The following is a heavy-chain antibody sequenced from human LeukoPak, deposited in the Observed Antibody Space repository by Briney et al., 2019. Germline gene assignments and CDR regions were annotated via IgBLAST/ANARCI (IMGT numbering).Heavy chain of an antibody. Sequence: SETLSLTCTVSGGSISSYYWSWIRQPPGKGLEWIGYIYYSGSTNYNPSLKSRVTISVDTSKNRFSLKLSSVTAADTAVYYCARAPEDYCSSTSCYTRMTRRPNWYFDLWGRGTLVTVSS. J-gene: IGHJ2*01. CDR1: GGSISSYY. CDR3: ARAPEDYCSSTSCYTRMTRRPNWYFDL. D-gene: IGHD2-2*02. V-gene: IGHV4-59*01. CDR2: IYYSGST.